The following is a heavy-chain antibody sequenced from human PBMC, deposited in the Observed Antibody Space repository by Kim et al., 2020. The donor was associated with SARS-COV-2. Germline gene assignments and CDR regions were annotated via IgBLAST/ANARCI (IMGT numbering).Heavy chain of an antibody. Sequence: SVKVSCKASGGTFSSYAISWVRQAPGQGLEWMGGIIPIFGTANYAQKFQGRVTITADESTSTAYMELSSLRSEDTAVYYCARGRVGIVVVPAAISRAARDMTNYYYYGMDVWGQGTTVTVSS. CDR1: GGTFSSYA. V-gene: IGHV1-69*13. CDR2: IIPIFGTA. CDR3: ARGRVGIVVVPAAISRAARDMTNYYYYGMDV. D-gene: IGHD2-2*01. J-gene: IGHJ6*02.